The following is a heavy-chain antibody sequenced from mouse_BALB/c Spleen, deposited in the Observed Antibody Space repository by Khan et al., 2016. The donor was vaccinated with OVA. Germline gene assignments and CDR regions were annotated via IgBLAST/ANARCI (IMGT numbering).Heavy chain of an antibody. Sequence: QVQLKESGPGLFSPSQSLSITCTVSGFSLTLYGVNCTLKTPFPFLYFLFLLFFDGITNYPSSLKSILSISKDNSKSQVVLKLNILQKEEKATYYCAKFIYYGYDRYAMDYWGQGTSVTVSS. CDR1: GFSLTLYG. D-gene: IGHD2-2*01. CDR2: LFFDGIT. CDR3: AKFIYYGYDRYAMDY. J-gene: IGHJ4*01. V-gene: IGHV2-3*01.